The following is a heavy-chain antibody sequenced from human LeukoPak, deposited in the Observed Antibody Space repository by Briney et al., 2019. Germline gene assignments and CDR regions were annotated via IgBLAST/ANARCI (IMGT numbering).Heavy chain of an antibody. V-gene: IGHV4-34*01. CDR1: GGSFSGHY. D-gene: IGHD3-10*01. CDR2: INHSGST. CDR3: ARARGSGSYYSSHYFDY. J-gene: IGHJ4*02. Sequence: SETLSLTCAVYGGSFSGHYWSWIRQPPGKGLEWIGEINHSGSTNYNPSLKSRVTISVDTFKNQFSLKLSSVTAADTAVYYCARARGSGSYYSSHYFDYWGQGTLVTVSS.